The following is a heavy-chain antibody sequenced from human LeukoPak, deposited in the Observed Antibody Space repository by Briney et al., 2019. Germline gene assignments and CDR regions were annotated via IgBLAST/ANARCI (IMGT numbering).Heavy chain of an antibody. Sequence: GGSLRLSCAASGFTFSDYYMSWIRQAPGKGLEWGSYISSNSSYTNYADSVKGRFTISRDNAKNSLYLQMNSLRAEDTAVYYCARVGRCSSTSCYGGGYYFDYWGQGTLVTVSS. V-gene: IGHV3-11*06. CDR3: ARVGRCSSTSCYGGGYYFDY. CDR2: ISSNSSYT. CDR1: GFTFSDYY. D-gene: IGHD2-2*01. J-gene: IGHJ4*02.